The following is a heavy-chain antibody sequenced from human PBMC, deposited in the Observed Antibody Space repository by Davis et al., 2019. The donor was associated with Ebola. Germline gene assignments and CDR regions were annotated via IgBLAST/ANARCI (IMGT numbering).Heavy chain of an antibody. Sequence: SETLPLTCAVSGGSISSSNWWSWVRQPPGKGLEWIGEIYHSGSTNYNPSLKGRVTISVDTSKNQFSLKLSSVTAADTAVYYCASHSSGYPVDYWGQGTLVTVSS. CDR2: IYHSGST. CDR3: ASHSSGYPVDY. V-gene: IGHV4-4*02. D-gene: IGHD3-22*01. CDR1: GGSISSSNW. J-gene: IGHJ4*02.